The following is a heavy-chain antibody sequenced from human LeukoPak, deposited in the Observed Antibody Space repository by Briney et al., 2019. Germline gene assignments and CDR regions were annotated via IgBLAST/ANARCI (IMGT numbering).Heavy chain of an antibody. CDR1: GFTFSTYW. V-gene: IGHV3-74*01. D-gene: IGHD6-19*01. J-gene: IGHJ4*02. CDR3: AREGSGWYIDY. Sequence: GGSLRLSCAASGFTFSTYWMNWVRQAPGKGLVWVSRTRSDGTNTNYADSVKGRFTISRDNAENTLYLQMNSLRAEDTAVYYCAREGSGWYIDYWGQGILVTVSS. CDR2: TRSDGTNT.